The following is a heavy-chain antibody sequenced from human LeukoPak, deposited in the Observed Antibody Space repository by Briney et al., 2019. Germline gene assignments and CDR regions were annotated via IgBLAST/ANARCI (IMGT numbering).Heavy chain of an antibody. Sequence: PSETLSLTCAVYGGSFSGYYWSWIRQPPGKGLEWIGEINHSGSTNYNPSLKSRVTISVDTSKNQFSLKLSSVTAADTAVYYCARVKYSGSHYLMASRFSYYFDYWGQGTLVTVSS. V-gene: IGHV4-34*01. CDR1: GGSFSGYY. CDR2: INHSGST. J-gene: IGHJ4*02. D-gene: IGHD1-26*01. CDR3: ARVKYSGSHYLMASRFSYYFDY.